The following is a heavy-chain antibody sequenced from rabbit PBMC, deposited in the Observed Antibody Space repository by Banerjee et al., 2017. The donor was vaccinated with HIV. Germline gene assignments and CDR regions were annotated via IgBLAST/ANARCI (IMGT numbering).Heavy chain of an antibody. CDR1: GIDFSSNA. D-gene: IGHD6-1*01. J-gene: IGHJ4*01. Sequence: QQQLEESGGGLVKPGGTLTLTCKASGIDFSSNAMCWVRQAPGKGLELIACIYSSSGNTWYASWVNGRFTISKTSSTTVTLQMTSLTAADTATYFCARDQYSYGDAGAEFSLWGQGTLVTVS. V-gene: IGHV1S43*01. CDR2: IYSSSGNT. CDR3: ARDQYSYGDAGAEFSL.